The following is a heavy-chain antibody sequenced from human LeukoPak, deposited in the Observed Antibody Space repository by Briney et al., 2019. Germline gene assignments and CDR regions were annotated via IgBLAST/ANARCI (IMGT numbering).Heavy chain of an antibody. Sequence: GGSLRLSCAASGFTFSRNAMSWVRQAPGKGLEWVSSLSGGGGDTYYADSVKGRFTISRDNSKNTVYLQMSSLRAEDTAVYYCAKDPYGTRYFDYWGQGTLVTVSS. V-gene: IGHV3-23*01. D-gene: IGHD2-2*01. CDR2: LSGGGGDT. CDR1: GFTFSRNA. J-gene: IGHJ4*02. CDR3: AKDPYGTRYFDY.